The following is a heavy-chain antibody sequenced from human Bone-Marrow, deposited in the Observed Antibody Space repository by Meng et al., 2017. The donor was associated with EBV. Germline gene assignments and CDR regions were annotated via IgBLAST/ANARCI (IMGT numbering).Heavy chain of an antibody. J-gene: IGHJ4*02. D-gene: IGHD5-12*01. CDR1: GFTFNDDA. Sequence: EVQVLGAGGGSIKPGGSLRLSCAASGFTFNDDAMAWVRQAPGKGLEWVAGISASGGSTYYADSVKGRFTISRDNSKNTQYLQMNSLRVEDSAVYYCAKRGWDSGYDSWGRGTLVTVSS. CDR3: AKRGWDSGYDS. CDR2: ISASGGST. V-gene: IGHV3-23*01.